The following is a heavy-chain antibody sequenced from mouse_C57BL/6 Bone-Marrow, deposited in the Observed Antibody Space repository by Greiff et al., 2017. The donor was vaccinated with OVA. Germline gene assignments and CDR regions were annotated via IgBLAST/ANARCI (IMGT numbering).Heavy chain of an antibody. Sequence: VKLLESGPELVKPGASVKISCKASGYTFTDYYINWVKQRPGQGLEWIGWIFPGSGSTYYNEKFKGKATLTVDKSSSTAYMLLSSLTSEDSAVYFCARCGYYPFYYAMDYWGQGTSVTVSS. CDR1: GYTFTDYY. CDR2: IFPGSGST. J-gene: IGHJ4*01. V-gene: IGHV1-75*01. D-gene: IGHD2-3*01. CDR3: ARCGYYPFYYAMDY.